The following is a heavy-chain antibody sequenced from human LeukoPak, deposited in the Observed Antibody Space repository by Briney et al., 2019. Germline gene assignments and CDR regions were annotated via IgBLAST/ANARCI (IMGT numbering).Heavy chain of an antibody. Sequence: SETLSLTCTVSGGSISSYYWSWIRQPAGKGLEWIGRIYTSETTNYNPSLKSRVTMSVDTSKNQFSLKLRSVTAADTAVYYCARALLPYYDILIGYYKHPIDAFDIWGQGTMVTVSS. J-gene: IGHJ3*02. V-gene: IGHV4-4*07. D-gene: IGHD3-9*01. CDR1: GGSISSYY. CDR2: IYTSETT. CDR3: ARALLPYYDILIGYYKHPIDAFDI.